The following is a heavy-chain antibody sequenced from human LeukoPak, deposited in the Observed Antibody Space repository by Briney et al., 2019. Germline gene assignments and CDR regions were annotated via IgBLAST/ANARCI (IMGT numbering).Heavy chain of an antibody. V-gene: IGHV4-30-4*08. CDR2: IYYSGST. D-gene: IGHD2-2*01. CDR3: AVVPAAWDAFDT. Sequence: SQTLSLTCTVSGGSISSGDYYWSWIRQPPGKGLEWIGYIYYSGSTYYNPSLKSRVTISVDTSKNQFSLKLSSVTAADTAVYYCAVVPAAWDAFDTWGQGTMVTVSS. J-gene: IGHJ3*02. CDR1: GGSISSGDYY.